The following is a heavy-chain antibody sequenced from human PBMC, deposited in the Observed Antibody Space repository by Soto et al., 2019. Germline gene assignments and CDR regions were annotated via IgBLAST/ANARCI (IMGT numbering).Heavy chain of an antibody. D-gene: IGHD6-13*01. CDR3: ASGASRWYPYFFDS. CDR2: IIPYYNTL. J-gene: IGHJ4*02. V-gene: IGHV1-69*01. CDR1: EGTFNSYA. Sequence: QAQVVQSGAEVRKPGSSVKLSCKASEGTFNSYAIAWVRQAPGQGLEWMGGIIPYYNTLNYAQKFQDRVTVTADDSTNTVYMELSSLRSDDTAVYFCASGASRWYPYFFDSWAQGTLVTVAS.